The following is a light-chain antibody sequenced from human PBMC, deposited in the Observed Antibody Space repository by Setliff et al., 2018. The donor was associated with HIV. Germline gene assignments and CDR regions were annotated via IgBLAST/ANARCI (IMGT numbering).Light chain of an antibody. Sequence: ELTQPPSVSVAPGKTARITCGGNNIGGKSVHWYQQKPGQAPVLVIYYDSDRPSGIPERFSGSNSGNTATLTISRVEAGDEADYYCQVWDSSSDQAYVFGTGTKVTVL. CDR3: QVWDSSSDQAYV. CDR1: NIGGKS. J-gene: IGLJ1*01. V-gene: IGLV3-21*04. CDR2: YDS.